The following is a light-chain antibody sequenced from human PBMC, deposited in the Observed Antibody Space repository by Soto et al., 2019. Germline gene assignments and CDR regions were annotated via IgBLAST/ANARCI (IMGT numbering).Light chain of an antibody. CDR2: DTS. CDR3: QQRRDWALT. Sequence: EIVMTQSPATLSLSPGERATLSCRASQSLGYYLAWFQQKHGQAPRLLIYDTSNRASGIPARFSGSGSGTDFTLTISSLDPEDFAVYYCQQRRDWALTFGGGTKVEIK. CDR1: QSLGYY. V-gene: IGKV3-11*01. J-gene: IGKJ4*01.